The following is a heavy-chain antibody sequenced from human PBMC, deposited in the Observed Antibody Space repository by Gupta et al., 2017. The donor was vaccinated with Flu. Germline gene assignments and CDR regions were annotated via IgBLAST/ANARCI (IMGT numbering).Heavy chain of an antibody. Sequence: QVQLVQSGTEVKKPGSSVRVSCTASGGPFNTSAINWVRQAPGQGREWMGAVIPSFGAFHFAQKGQGRVSITAEEYKSTAYMELTSLKSEDTAGYDCARGNLAVVSATPGDPGDYSYDRDGWGPGTAVTVS. CDR3: ARGNLAVVSATPGDPGDYSYDRDG. D-gene: IGHD1-14*01. V-gene: IGHV1-69*01. CDR2: VIPSFGAF. CDR1: GGPFNTSA. J-gene: IGHJ6*02.